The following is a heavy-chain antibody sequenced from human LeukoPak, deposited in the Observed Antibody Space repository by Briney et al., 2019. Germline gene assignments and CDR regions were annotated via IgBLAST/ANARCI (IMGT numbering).Heavy chain of an antibody. J-gene: IGHJ6*03. CDR1: GYTFTSYA. CDR3: ARGGYGHYYYYYYMDV. CDR2: MNPNSGNT. V-gene: IGHV1-8*01. D-gene: IGHD5-18*01. Sequence: ASVKVSCKASGYTFTSYAINWVRQATGQGLEWMGWMNPNSGNTGYAQKFQGRVTMTRNTSISTAYMELSSLRSEDTAVYYCARGGYGHYYYYYYMDVWGKGTTVTVSS.